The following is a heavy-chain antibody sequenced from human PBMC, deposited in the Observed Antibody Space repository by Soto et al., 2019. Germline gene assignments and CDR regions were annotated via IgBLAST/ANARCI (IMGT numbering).Heavy chain of an antibody. Sequence: GGSLRLSCAASAFSFGDYGMHWVRQAPGKGLEWVSGISSNSRVTGYADSVKGRFTISRDNAKNSLYLEMNSLRVEDTALYYCAKDLAGRQAVAGNPTDCWGQGTLVTVSS. V-gene: IGHV3-9*01. CDR3: AKDLAGRQAVAGNPTDC. D-gene: IGHD6-19*01. J-gene: IGHJ4*02. CDR2: ISSNSRVT. CDR1: AFSFGDYG.